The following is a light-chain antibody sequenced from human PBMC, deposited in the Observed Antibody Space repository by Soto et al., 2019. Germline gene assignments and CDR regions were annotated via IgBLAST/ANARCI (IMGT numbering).Light chain of an antibody. CDR2: GAS. CDR3: QQYDSSLYT. V-gene: IGKV3-20*01. J-gene: IGKJ2*01. Sequence: EIVLTQSPGTLSLSPGERATLSCRASQSVSSTYLAWYQQKPAQAPRLLIYGASSRATGIPDRFSGSGSGTDFTLTISRLEPEDFAVYFCQQYDSSLYTFGQGTKLEIK. CDR1: QSVSSTY.